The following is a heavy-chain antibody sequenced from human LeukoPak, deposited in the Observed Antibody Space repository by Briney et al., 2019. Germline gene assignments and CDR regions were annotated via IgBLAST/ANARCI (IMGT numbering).Heavy chain of an antibody. CDR2: MNPDSGNT. CDR3: ARGLGSSSWRNFDY. Sequence: ASVKVSCKASGYTFTSYDINWVRQAPGQGLEWMGWMNPDSGNTGYAQKFQGRVTMTRNTSISTAYMELSSLRSEDTAVYYCARGLGSSSWRNFDYWGQGTLVTVSS. CDR1: GYTFTSYD. D-gene: IGHD6-13*01. V-gene: IGHV1-8*01. J-gene: IGHJ4*02.